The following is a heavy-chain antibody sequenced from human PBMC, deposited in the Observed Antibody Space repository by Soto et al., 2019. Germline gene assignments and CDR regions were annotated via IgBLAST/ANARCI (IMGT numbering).Heavy chain of an antibody. CDR1: GFTFSSNA. CDR2: VTNGGGSK. V-gene: IGHV3-23*01. CDR3: AKASGGRYTESRVFDY. D-gene: IGHD1-26*01. Sequence: EVQLLESGGGLVQPGGSLILSCAASGFTFSSNAMTWVRQAPGKGLEWVSVVTNGGGSKLYADSVKGRFTISRDNSRNTLYLQMNSLRVEDTAIYYCAKASGGRYTESRVFDYWGQGTRVTVSS. J-gene: IGHJ4*02.